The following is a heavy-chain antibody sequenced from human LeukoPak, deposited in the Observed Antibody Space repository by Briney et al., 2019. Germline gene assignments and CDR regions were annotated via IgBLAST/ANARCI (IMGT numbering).Heavy chain of an antibody. CDR1: GYTFTGYY. V-gene: IGHV1-2*02. Sequence: GASVKVSCKPAGYTFTGYYMQWVGQAPGQGLEWMGWINPNSGGTNYAQKFQGRVPMTRDTSISTAYMELSRLRSDDTAVYYCAWEGVIISGCFDYWGQGTLVTVSS. D-gene: IGHD3-16*02. J-gene: IGHJ4*02. CDR3: AWEGVIISGCFDY. CDR2: INPNSGGT.